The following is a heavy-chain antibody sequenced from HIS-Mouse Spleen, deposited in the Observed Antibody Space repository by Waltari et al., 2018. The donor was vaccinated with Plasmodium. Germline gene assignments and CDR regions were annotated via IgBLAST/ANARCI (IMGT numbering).Heavy chain of an antibody. J-gene: IGHJ3*02. CDR2: INHSGST. D-gene: IGHD3-9*01. CDR3: ARAPIRDAFDI. Sequence: QVQLQPWGAGLLKPSETLSLPCPVYGGSFRGYYWIWIRQPPGKGLEWIGEINHSGSTNYNPSLKSRVTISVDTSKNQFSLKLSSVTAADTAVYYCARAPIRDAFDIWGQGTMVTVSS. V-gene: IGHV4-34*01. CDR1: GGSFRGYY.